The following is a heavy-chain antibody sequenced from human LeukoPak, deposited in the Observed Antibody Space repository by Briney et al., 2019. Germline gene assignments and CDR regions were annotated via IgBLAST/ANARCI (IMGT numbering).Heavy chain of an antibody. CDR1: GGSISSYY. D-gene: IGHD5-18*01. Sequence: PSETLSLTCTVSGGSISSYYWSWIRQPPGKGLEWIGYIYYSGSTNYNPSLKSRVTISVDTSKNQFSLKLSSVTAADTAVYYCASLLVDTAMATIGYFDYWGQGTLVTVSS. J-gene: IGHJ4*02. CDR3: ASLLVDTAMATIGYFDY. CDR2: IYYSGST. V-gene: IGHV4-59*01.